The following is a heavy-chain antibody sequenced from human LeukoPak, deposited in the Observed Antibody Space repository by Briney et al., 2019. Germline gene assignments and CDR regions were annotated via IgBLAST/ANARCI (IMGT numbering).Heavy chain of an antibody. J-gene: IGHJ4*02. CDR1: GFTFSNYA. V-gene: IGHV3-23*01. Sequence: GGSLRHSCAASGFTFSNYAVSWVRQAPGKGLEWVAVISGSGGSTYYADSVKGRFTISRDNSKNTVDLQVESLRAEDTAVYYCAKDLHNWNSLGVHWGQGTLVTVSS. CDR2: ISGSGGST. CDR3: AKDLHNWNSLGVH. D-gene: IGHD1-1*01.